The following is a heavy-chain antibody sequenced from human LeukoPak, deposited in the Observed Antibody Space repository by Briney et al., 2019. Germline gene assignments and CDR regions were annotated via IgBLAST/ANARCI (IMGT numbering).Heavy chain of an antibody. Sequence: GGSLRLSCAASGFTVSSNYMSWVRQAPGKGLEWVSVIYSGGSTYYADSVKGRFTISRDNSKNTLYLQMNSLRAEDTAVYYCAGDHYYDSSGLYYFDYWGQGTLVTVSS. CDR3: AGDHYYDSSGLYYFDY. V-gene: IGHV3-53*01. CDR2: IYSGGST. D-gene: IGHD3-22*01. J-gene: IGHJ4*02. CDR1: GFTVSSNY.